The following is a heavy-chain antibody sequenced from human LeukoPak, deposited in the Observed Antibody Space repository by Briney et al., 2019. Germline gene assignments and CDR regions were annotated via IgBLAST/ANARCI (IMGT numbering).Heavy chain of an antibody. D-gene: IGHD5-12*01. CDR3: AKSMVATMMTFDY. CDR2: IRSGSTYI. V-gene: IGHV3-21*01. CDR1: GFTFSTYS. Sequence: GGSLRLSCAASGFTFSTYSMHWVRQAPGKGLEWVSSIRSGSTYINYADSVKGRFTISRDNSKNTLYLQMNSLRAEDTAVYYCAKSMVATMMTFDYWGQGTLVTVSS. J-gene: IGHJ4*02.